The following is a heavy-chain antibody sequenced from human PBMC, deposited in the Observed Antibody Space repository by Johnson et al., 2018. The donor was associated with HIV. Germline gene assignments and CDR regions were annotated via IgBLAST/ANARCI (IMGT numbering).Heavy chain of an antibody. J-gene: IGHJ3*02. Sequence: QVQLVESGGGVVQPGRSLRLSCAASGFTFSSYAMHWVRQAPGKGLEWVAVISYDGSNKHYADSVKGRFSISRDNAKNSLYLQMNSLRAEDTALYYCARWGYSSSPLDAFDIWGQGTMVTVSS. CDR2: ISYDGSNK. CDR3: ARWGYSSSPLDAFDI. CDR1: GFTFSSYA. V-gene: IGHV3-30*04. D-gene: IGHD6-6*01.